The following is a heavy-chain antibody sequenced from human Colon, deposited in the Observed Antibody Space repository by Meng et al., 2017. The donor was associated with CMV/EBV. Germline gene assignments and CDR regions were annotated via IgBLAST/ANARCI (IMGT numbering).Heavy chain of an antibody. CDR2: INPNGGGT. CDR1: GYSFTDYY. CDR3: ARVTCGTTSCSQGFDH. D-gene: IGHD2-2*01. Sequence: ASVKVSCKASGYSFTDYYLHWVRQAPGQGLEWMGWINPNGGGTDYAQKFQDRVTLTRDTSVNTAYLEVSRLTSDDTAVYYCARVTCGTTSCSQGFDHWGQGTLVTVSS. V-gene: IGHV1-2*02. J-gene: IGHJ4*02.